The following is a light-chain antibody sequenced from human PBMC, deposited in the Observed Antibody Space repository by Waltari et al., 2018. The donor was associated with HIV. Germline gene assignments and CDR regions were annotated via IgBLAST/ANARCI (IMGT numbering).Light chain of an antibody. J-gene: IGLJ3*02. V-gene: IGLV1-40*01. Sequence: QSVLTQPPSVSGPPGQRVTMHCTGSSSNIGAGYDVHGYQQLPRTAPKLLIYGNINRPSGFPDRFSGSKSGTSASLAITGLQAEDEADYYCQSYDSSLSGPWVFGGGTKLTVL. CDR3: QSYDSSLSGPWV. CDR2: GNI. CDR1: SSNIGAGYD.